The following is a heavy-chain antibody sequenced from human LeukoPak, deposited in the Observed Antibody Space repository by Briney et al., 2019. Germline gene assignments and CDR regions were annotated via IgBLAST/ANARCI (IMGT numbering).Heavy chain of an antibody. J-gene: IGHJ3*02. D-gene: IGHD3-22*01. CDR2: INPNSGGT. Sequence: GASVKVSCKASGYTFTGYYMHWVRQAPGQGLGWMGWINPNSGGTNYAQKFQGWVTMTRDTSISTAYMELSRLRSDDTAVYYCARVLGSSAARGAFDIWGQGTMVTVSS. V-gene: IGHV1-2*04. CDR1: GYTFTGYY. CDR3: ARVLGSSAARGAFDI.